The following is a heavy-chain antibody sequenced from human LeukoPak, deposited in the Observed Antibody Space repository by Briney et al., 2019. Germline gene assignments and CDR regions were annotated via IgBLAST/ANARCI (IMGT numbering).Heavy chain of an antibody. Sequence: SQTLSLTCVISVDSVSSNSAAWNWIRQSPSRGLEWLGRTYYRSRWHEDCAEFVKGRLTINPDTSKNQFSLQLNSVTPEDTAVYYCVRGGHYAMDVWGQGTTVTVSS. CDR3: VRGGHYAMDV. CDR1: VDSVSSNSAA. CDR2: TYYRSRWHE. V-gene: IGHV6-1*01. J-gene: IGHJ6*02.